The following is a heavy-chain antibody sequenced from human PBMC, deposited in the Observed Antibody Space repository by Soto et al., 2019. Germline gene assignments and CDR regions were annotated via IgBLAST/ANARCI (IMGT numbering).Heavy chain of an antibody. J-gene: IGHJ4*02. D-gene: IGHD3-3*01. Sequence: GGSLRLSCAASGYTFSDYYMSWIRQAQGKGLEWISHIDTSGTKIYYADSVKGRFTITRDNAKNSLYLEMNSLRDEDTAVYYCASHYDMWSGYLSPVDYWGQGTLVTVSS. CDR2: IDTSGTKI. CDR3: ASHYDMWSGYLSPVDY. CDR1: GYTFSDYY. V-gene: IGHV3-11*01.